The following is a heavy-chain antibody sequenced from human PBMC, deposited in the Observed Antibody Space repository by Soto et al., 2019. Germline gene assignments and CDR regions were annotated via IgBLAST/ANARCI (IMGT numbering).Heavy chain of an antibody. J-gene: IGHJ5*02. D-gene: IGHD2-15*01. V-gene: IGHV3-74*01. CDR3: AREFCSCGNWYTYYFDP. Sequence: GSLRLSCAASGLTFNRYWMHWVRHAPGKGLVWVSHINTDGSNTNYADSVKGRFTISRDNAKSTLFLQMNSLRDEDTAVYYCAREFCSCGNWYTYYFDPWGQGIPVTVSS. CDR2: INTDGSNT. CDR1: GLTFNRYW.